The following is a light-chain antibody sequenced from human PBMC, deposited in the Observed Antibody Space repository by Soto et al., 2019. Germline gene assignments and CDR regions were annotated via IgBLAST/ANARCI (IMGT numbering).Light chain of an antibody. Sequence: DIQMTQSPSTLSASVGDRVTITCRASQSGTSRLAWYQQKPGKAPKLLIYGASNLESGVPSRFSGSGSGTEFTITISSLQPDDFATYYCQQYNIYSLTFGGGTTVEIK. V-gene: IGKV1-5*01. J-gene: IGKJ4*01. CDR3: QQYNIYSLT. CDR1: QSGTSR. CDR2: GAS.